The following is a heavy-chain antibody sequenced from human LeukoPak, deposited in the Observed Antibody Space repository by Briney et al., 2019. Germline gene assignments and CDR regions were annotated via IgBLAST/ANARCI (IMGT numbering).Heavy chain of an antibody. CDR2: MNPNSGNT. D-gene: IGHD2-15*01. Sequence: ASVKVSCKASGYTFTSYDINWVRQATGQGLEWMGWMNPNSGNTGYAQKFQGRVTMTRDMSTSTVYMELSSLRSEDTAVYYCARDRGYCSGGSCYFYWGQGTLVTVSS. CDR3: ARDRGYCSGGSCYFY. CDR1: GYTFTSYD. V-gene: IGHV1-8*01. J-gene: IGHJ4*02.